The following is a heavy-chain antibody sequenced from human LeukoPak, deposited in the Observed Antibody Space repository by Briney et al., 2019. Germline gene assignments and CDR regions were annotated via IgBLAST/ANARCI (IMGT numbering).Heavy chain of an antibody. V-gene: IGHV4-31*03. CDR2: IYYSGST. CDR3: AREIAGYAFDI. Sequence: SETLSLTCTVSGGSISSGGYYWSWIRQHPGKGLEWIGYIYYSGSTYYNPSLKSRVTISVDTSKNQFSLKLSSVTAADTAVYYCAREIAGYAFDIWGQGTMVIVSS. CDR1: GGSISSGGYY. D-gene: IGHD6-13*01. J-gene: IGHJ3*02.